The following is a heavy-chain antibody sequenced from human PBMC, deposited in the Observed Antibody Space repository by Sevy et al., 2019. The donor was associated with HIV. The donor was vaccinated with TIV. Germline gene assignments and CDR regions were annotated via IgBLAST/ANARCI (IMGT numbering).Heavy chain of an antibody. D-gene: IGHD5-18*01. CDR3: AKDQGGYNYAPGY. CDR1: GLTFSTYG. CDR2: ISYDGNIQ. J-gene: IGHJ4*02. V-gene: IGHV3-30*18. Sequence: GGSLRLSCAASGLTFSTYGMHWVRQAPGKGLEWVAVISYDGNIQYYADSVKGRFTVSRYNSKNTLYLQMNSLRAEDSAEYYCAKDQGGYNYAPGYWGQGTLVTVSS.